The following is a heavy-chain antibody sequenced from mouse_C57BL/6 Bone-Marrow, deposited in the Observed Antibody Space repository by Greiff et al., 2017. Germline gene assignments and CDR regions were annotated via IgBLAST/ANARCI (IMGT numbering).Heavy chain of an antibody. J-gene: IGHJ2*01. CDR1: GFTFTDYY. Sequence: EVKLVESGGGLVQPGGSLSLSCAASGFTFTDYYMSWVRQPPGKALEWLGFIRNKANGYTTEYSASVKGRFTISRDNSQSILYLQMNALRAEDSATYDCASWETASYCDYWGQGTTLTVSS. D-gene: IGHD1-2*01. CDR2: IRNKANGYTT. V-gene: IGHV7-3*01. CDR3: ASWETASYCDY.